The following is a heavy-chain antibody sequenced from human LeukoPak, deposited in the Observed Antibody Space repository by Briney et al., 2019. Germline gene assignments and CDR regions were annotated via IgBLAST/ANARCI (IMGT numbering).Heavy chain of an antibody. CDR1: GGSISSGGYY. CDR3: VNGYSYGSFDGPLDY. D-gene: IGHD5-18*01. CDR2: IYYSGST. J-gene: IGHJ4*02. V-gene: IGHV4-31*11. Sequence: SETLSLTCAVSGGSISSGGYYWSWIRQHPGKGLEWIGYIYYSGSTYYNPSLKSRVTISVDTSKNQFSLKLSSVTAADTAVYYCVNGYSYGSFDGPLDYWGQGTLVTVSS.